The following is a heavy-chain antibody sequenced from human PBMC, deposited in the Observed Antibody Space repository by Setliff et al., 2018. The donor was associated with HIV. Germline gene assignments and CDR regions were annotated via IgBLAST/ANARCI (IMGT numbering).Heavy chain of an antibody. V-gene: IGHV4-4*09. CDR3: AKEERTSWPRVDS. J-gene: IGHJ4*02. CDR2: IYTSGST. D-gene: IGHD6-13*01. Sequence: SETLSLTCTVSGGSISSYYWSWIRQPPGKGLEWIGYIYTSGSTNYNPSLKSRVTISVDTSKNQFSLKLSSVTAADTAVYYCAKEERTSWPRVDSWGQGTLVTVSS. CDR1: GGSISSYY.